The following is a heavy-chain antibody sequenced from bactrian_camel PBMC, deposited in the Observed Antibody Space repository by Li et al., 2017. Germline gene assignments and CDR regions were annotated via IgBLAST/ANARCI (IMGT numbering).Heavy chain of an antibody. V-gene: IGHV3S40*01. D-gene: IGHD2*01. CDR3: ADYSPLVTGRNLVT. Sequence: VQLVESGGNLVQPGGSLRLSCAASEFTFSNYVMTWVRQAPGKGLEWVSAINSGGGSTYYADSVKGRFTISRDSAKNTLYLQMNSLKTEDTAVYHCADYSPLVTGRNLVTGARGPRSPSP. CDR2: INSGGGST. J-gene: IGHJ6*01. CDR1: EFTFSNYV.